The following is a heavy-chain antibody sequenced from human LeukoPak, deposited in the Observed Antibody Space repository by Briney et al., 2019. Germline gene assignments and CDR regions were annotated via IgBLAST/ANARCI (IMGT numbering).Heavy chain of an antibody. J-gene: IGHJ6*03. D-gene: IGHD3-16*01. CDR3: ARVDVTYMDV. Sequence: GGSLRLSCAASGFTFSFYGMHWVRQAPGKGLEWVTFIRYDGSNKYYADSVKGRFTISRDNAKNSLDLQMNSLRAEDTAIYYCARVDVTYMDVWGKGTTVTVSS. CDR2: IRYDGSNK. CDR1: GFTFSFYG. V-gene: IGHV3-30*02.